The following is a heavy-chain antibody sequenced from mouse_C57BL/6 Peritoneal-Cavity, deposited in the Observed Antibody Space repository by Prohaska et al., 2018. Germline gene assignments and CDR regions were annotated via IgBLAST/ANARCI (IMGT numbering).Heavy chain of an antibody. CDR3: ARADITTVVADY. Sequence: MSCKASGHTFTSYTMHWLKQRPGQGLEWIGYINLSSGDTEYKQKLKEKATLTADKYSIAAYMQLSSVTSEDSAVYYCARADITTVVADYWGQGTTLTVSS. CDR2: INLSSGDT. D-gene: IGHD1-1*01. V-gene: IGHV1-4*01. CDR1: GHTFTSYT. J-gene: IGHJ2*01.